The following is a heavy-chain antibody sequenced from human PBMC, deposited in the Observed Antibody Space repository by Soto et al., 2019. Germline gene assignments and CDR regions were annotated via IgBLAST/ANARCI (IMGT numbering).Heavy chain of an antibody. CDR3: AKRGSIFRPALGYFDY. J-gene: IGHJ4*02. CDR2: INPNSGGT. V-gene: IGHV1-2*02. Sequence: QVQLEQSGAEVKKPGASVKVSCKASGFTFTGHYIHWVRQAPGQGLVWRGWINPNSGGTSYAQKFQGRVTMTGDTSITTAYMELSRLSSDDTAVYYWAKRGSIFRPALGYFDYWGQGTLVTVSS. CDR1: GFTFTGHY. D-gene: IGHD2-21*01.